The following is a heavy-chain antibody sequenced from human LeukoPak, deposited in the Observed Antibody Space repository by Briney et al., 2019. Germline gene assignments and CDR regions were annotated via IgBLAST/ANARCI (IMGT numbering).Heavy chain of an antibody. V-gene: IGHV3-23*01. J-gene: IGHJ3*02. CDR3: ANGDCSSTSCYTDAFDI. D-gene: IGHD2-2*02. CDR1: GFTFSSYA. CDR2: ISGSGGST. Sequence: GGSLRLSCAASGFTFSSYAMSWVRQAPGKGLEWVSAISGSGGSTYYADSVKGRFTISRDNSKNTLYLQMNSLRAEDTAVYYCANGDCSSTSCYTDAFDIWGQGTMVTVSS.